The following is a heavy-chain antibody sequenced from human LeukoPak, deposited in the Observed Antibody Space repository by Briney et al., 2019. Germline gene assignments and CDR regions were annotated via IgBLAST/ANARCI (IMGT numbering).Heavy chain of an antibody. CDR1: GYTFTSYD. Sequence: GASVKVSCKASGYTFTSYDINWVRQATGQGLEWMGWMDPNSGNTGYAQKFQGRVTITRNTSISTAYMELSSLRSEDTAVYYCARGKGRFLEPYAFDIWGQGTMVTVSS. D-gene: IGHD3-3*01. J-gene: IGHJ3*02. CDR3: ARGKGRFLEPYAFDI. V-gene: IGHV1-8*03. CDR2: MDPNSGNT.